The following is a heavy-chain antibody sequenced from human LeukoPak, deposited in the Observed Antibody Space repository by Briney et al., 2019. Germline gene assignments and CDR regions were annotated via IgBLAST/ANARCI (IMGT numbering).Heavy chain of an antibody. CDR1: GGTFSSYA. CDR2: IIPILGIA. Sequence: ASVTVSCKASGGTFSSYAISWVRQAPGQGLEWMGRIIPILGIANYAQKFQGRVTITADKSTSTAYMELSSLRSEDTAVYYCARRGKSSSHGDDAFDIWGQGTMVTVSS. D-gene: IGHD6-13*01. V-gene: IGHV1-69*04. J-gene: IGHJ3*02. CDR3: ARRGKSSSHGDDAFDI.